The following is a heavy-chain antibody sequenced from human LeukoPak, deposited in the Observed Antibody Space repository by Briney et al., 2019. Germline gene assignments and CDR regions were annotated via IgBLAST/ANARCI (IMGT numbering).Heavy chain of an antibody. V-gene: IGHV3-48*03. Sequence: GGSLRLSCAASGFTFSSYEMNWVRQAPGKGLEWVSYISSSGSTIYYADSVKGRFTISRDNAKNSLYLQMNSLRAEDTAVYYCARDLEQWPRNCFDPWGQGTLVTVSS. CDR2: ISSSGSTI. J-gene: IGHJ5*02. CDR3: ARDLEQWPRNCFDP. CDR1: GFTFSSYE. D-gene: IGHD1/OR15-1a*01.